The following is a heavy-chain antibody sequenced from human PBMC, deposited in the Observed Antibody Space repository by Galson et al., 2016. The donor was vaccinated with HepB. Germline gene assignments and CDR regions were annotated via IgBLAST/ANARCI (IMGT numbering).Heavy chain of an antibody. CDR3: ARNDVLKVFHGMDV. Sequence: SETLSLTCSVSGVAVRTNYWSWVRHLPGRGLEWLGDISYSGTADYNPSLKSRVSISMDKSKNQVSLKLNSTTAADTAVYYCARNDVLKVFHGMDVWGQGTPVTVSS. V-gene: IGHV4-59*02. CDR2: ISYSGTA. CDR1: GVAVRTNY. D-gene: IGHD6-6*01. J-gene: IGHJ6*02.